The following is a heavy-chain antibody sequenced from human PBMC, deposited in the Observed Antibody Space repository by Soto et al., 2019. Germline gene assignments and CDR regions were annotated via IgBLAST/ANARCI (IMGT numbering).Heavy chain of an antibody. J-gene: IGHJ4*02. D-gene: IGHD3-9*01. CDR2: ISYDGSNK. CDR3: AKDFDSSFHY. V-gene: IGHV3-30*18. Sequence: QVQLVESGGGVVQPGRSLRLSCAASGFTFSSYGMHWVRQAPGKGLEWVAVISYDGSNKYYADSVKGRFTISRDNSKNTLYLQMNSLRAEDTAVYYCAKDFDSSFHYWGQGTLVTVSS. CDR1: GFTFSSYG.